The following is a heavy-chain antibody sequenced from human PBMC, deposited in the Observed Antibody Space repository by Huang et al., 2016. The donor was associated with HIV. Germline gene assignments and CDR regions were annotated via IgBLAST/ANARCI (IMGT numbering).Heavy chain of an antibody. CDR3: ARQVDGYRSHFDF. J-gene: IGHJ4*02. CDR1: GYGFSSYW. D-gene: IGHD5-12*01. Sequence: EVLLVQSGAELKKPGESLKISCKASGYGFSSYWIGWVRQKPGKGVEGIGIIYPRDSETRYSPSFDGQVTISADKSTRTAYLQWESLKAPDTAIYFCARQVDGYRSHFDFWGQGTLVSVSS. V-gene: IGHV5-51*01. CDR2: IYPRDSET.